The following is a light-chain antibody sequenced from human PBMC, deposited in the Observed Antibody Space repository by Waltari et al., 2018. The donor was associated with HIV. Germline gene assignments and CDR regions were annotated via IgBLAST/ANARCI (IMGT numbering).Light chain of an antibody. CDR3: SSYTTSNTVV. Sequence: QSALPQPASVSGSPGPSIPLSCSGTSSAISTYYFLPCYHKHPAKAPKLLISDVTALPSGVSRRFSGSKSGSTASLTISSIQADDEADYYCSSYTTSNTVVFGPGTKLSVL. J-gene: IGLJ2*01. V-gene: IGLV2-14*03. CDR1: SSAISTYYF. CDR2: DVT.